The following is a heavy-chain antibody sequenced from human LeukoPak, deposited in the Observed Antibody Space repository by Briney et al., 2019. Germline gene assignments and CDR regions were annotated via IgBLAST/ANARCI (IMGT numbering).Heavy chain of an antibody. D-gene: IGHD3-3*01. Sequence: GGSLRLSCAASGFTFSSYSMNWVRQAPGEGLEWVSYISSLSGTIYYADSVKGRFTISRDNAKNSLYLQMNSLRAEDTAVYYCARDHRFLEWLSNWFDPWGQGTLVTVSS. CDR2: ISSLSGTI. CDR3: ARDHRFLEWLSNWFDP. CDR1: GFTFSSYS. V-gene: IGHV3-48*04. J-gene: IGHJ5*02.